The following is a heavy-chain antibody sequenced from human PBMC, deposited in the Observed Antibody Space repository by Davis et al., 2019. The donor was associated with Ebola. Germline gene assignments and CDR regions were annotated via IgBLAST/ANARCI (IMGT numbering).Heavy chain of an antibody. CDR1: GFAVSNNY. Sequence: PGGSLRLSCAASGFAVSNNYISWVRQAPGKGLEWVSVIHTDGNTDYAASVKGRFTISRGNSDNTIYLQLNSLRGADTAVYYCATNTYYYYGMDVWGQGTTVTVSS. D-gene: IGHD2/OR15-2a*01. J-gene: IGHJ6*02. V-gene: IGHV3-53*01. CDR2: IHTDGNT. CDR3: ATNTYYYYGMDV.